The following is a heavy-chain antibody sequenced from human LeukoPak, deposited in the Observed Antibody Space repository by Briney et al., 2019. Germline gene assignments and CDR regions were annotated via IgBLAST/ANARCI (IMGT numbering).Heavy chain of an antibody. CDR2: ITTDGTTT. Sequence: GGSLRLSCTASGFTFKTYAMHWVRQAPGRGLEYVSSITTDGTTTYHANSVKGRFTISRGNSKDTLYPQMGSLRVEDMALYYCARDAITSGWFDAYDMWGQGTMVTVSS. V-gene: IGHV3-64*01. J-gene: IGHJ3*02. CDR3: ARDAITSGWFDAYDM. D-gene: IGHD6-19*01. CDR1: GFTFKTYA.